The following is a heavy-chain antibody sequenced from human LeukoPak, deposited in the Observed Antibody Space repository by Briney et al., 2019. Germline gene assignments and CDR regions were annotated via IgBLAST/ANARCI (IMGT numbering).Heavy chain of an antibody. Sequence: ASVKVSCKASGYTFTSYYMHWVRQAPGQGLEWMGIINPSGGSTSYAQKFQGRVTMTRDMSTSTVYMELSSLRSDDTAVYYCASRTHYSSGYYYYYYYMDVWGKGTTVTVSS. CDR1: GYTFTSYY. J-gene: IGHJ6*03. D-gene: IGHD6-19*01. V-gene: IGHV1-46*01. CDR3: ASRTHYSSGYYYYYYYMDV. CDR2: INPSGGST.